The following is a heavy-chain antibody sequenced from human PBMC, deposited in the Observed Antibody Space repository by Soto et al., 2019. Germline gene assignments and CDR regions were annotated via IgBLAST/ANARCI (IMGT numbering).Heavy chain of an antibody. CDR3: ARAVVVAAYNWFDP. CDR2: IYYSGST. CDR1: GDSISSSSYY. Sequence: QLQLQESGPGLVKPSETLSLTCTVSGDSISSSSYYWGWIRQPPGKGLEWIGSIYYSGSTYYNPSLKSRVTISVETSKNQFSLRLSSVTAADTAVYFCARAVVVAAYNWFDPWGQGTLVTVSS. J-gene: IGHJ5*02. D-gene: IGHD2-15*01. V-gene: IGHV4-39*01.